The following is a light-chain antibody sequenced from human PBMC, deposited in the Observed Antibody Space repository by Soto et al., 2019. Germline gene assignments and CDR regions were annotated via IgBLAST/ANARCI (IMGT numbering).Light chain of an antibody. CDR2: AAS. Sequence: ILTAQNAPTPSGCVVFRALTSCRAIQSISSFLTWYQQKAGKAPKLLIYAASSLQSGVPSRFSGSGSGTDFTLTISSLQPEDFASYYCQQSFSTPPTFGQGTKVDIK. V-gene: IGKV1-39*01. CDR3: QQSFSTPPT. J-gene: IGKJ1*01. CDR1: QSISSF.